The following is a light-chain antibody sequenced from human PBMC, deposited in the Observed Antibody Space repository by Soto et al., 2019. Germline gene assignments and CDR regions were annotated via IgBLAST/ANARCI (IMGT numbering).Light chain of an antibody. CDR3: XXXXXTXXT. CDR2: LGS. J-gene: IGKJ5*01. V-gene: IGKV2-28*01. Sequence: IVITQSPLSLPVTPGEPASISCRSSQSLLHINGYNYLDWYLQKPGQSPQLLIYLGSNRASGAPDRFSGSGSGTDFTLKISRVEAEDVGVXXXXXXXXTXXTXGXGTXLEI. CDR1: QSLLHINGYNY.